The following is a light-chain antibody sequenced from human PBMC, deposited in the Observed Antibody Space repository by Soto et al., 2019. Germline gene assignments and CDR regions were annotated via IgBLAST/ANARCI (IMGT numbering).Light chain of an antibody. CDR3: NQYGSSPAT. CDR2: DAY. V-gene: IGKV3-20*01. Sequence: EIVLTQSPGTLSLSPGERGTLSRRASQNLGTLYLAWFQQKSGQAPRLLIYDAYTRATDIQARFTGSGSGTEFTLTIRRLEPEDFAVYYCNQYGSSPATFGQGTKVDIK. J-gene: IGKJ1*01. CDR1: QNLGTLY.